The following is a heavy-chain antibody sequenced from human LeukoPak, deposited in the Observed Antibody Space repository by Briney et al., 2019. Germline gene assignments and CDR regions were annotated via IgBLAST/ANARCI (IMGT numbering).Heavy chain of an antibody. CDR1: GFTFSSYS. V-gene: IGHV3-21*01. Sequence: GGSLRLSCAASGFTFSSYSLNWVRQAPGKGLEWVSSISSSSSHIYYADSVKGRFTISRDNAKNSLFLQMSSLRAEDTAVYYCARDRSGXCSGASCYFVSWGQGTLVTVSS. D-gene: IGHD2-15*01. J-gene: IGHJ4*02. CDR2: ISSSSSHI. CDR3: ARDRSGXCSGASCYFVS.